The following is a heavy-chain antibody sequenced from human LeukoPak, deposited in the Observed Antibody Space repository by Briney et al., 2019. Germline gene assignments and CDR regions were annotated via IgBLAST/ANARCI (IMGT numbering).Heavy chain of an antibody. V-gene: IGHV3-21*01. D-gene: IGHD1-26*01. J-gene: IGHJ4*02. CDR2: ISSSGSYI. Sequence: PGGSLRLSCAASGFTFSSYAMSWVRQAPGKGLEWVSSISSSGSYIYYADSVKGRFTISRDNAKNSLYLQMNSLRAEDTAVYYCARDLSVGAKPDLGFDYWGQGTLVTVSS. CDR1: GFTFSSYA. CDR3: ARDLSVGAKPDLGFDY.